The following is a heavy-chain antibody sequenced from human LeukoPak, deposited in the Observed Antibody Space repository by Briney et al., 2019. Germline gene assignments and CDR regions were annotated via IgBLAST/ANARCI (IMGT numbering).Heavy chain of an antibody. V-gene: IGHV3-23*01. Sequence: GGSLRRSGAASGFTVGNFALNWVRQAQGKGLKWVSTISGSGDNTYYAGSVKGRFTISRDNSENTLYLQMNSLRVEDTAVYYCAKDRVARGEYFDYWGQGTLVTVSS. D-gene: IGHD3-10*01. J-gene: IGHJ4*02. CDR1: GFTVGNFA. CDR2: ISGSGDNT. CDR3: AKDRVARGEYFDY.